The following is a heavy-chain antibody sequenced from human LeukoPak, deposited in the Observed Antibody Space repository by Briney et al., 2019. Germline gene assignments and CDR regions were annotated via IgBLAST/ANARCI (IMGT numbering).Heavy chain of an antibody. CDR2: IIPTFGTA. V-gene: IGHV1-69*05. Sequence: SVKVSCKASGGTFSSYAISWVRQAPGQGLEWMGGIIPTFGTANYAQKFQGRVTITTDESTSTAYMELSSLRSEDTAVYYCAREGIAAPVGVYFDYWGQGTLVTVSS. CDR3: AREGIAAPVGVYFDY. CDR1: GGTFSSYA. D-gene: IGHD6-25*01. J-gene: IGHJ4*02.